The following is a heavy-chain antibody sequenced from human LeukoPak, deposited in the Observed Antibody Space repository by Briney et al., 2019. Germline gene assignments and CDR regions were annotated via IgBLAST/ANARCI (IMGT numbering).Heavy chain of an antibody. V-gene: IGHV3-49*04. D-gene: IGHD2-2*01. CDR3: ARGGDFGVPAPLGIDAFDI. CDR2: IRSQAYGGTI. CDR1: GFTFGHYA. Sequence: GGSLRLSCTGSGFTFGHYALAWVRQAPGKGLEWLGFIRSQAYGGTIEYAASVKGRFSISRDNSKSIADLQIDSLKTEDTAVYYCARGGDFGVPAPLGIDAFDIWGQGTMVTVSS. J-gene: IGHJ3*02.